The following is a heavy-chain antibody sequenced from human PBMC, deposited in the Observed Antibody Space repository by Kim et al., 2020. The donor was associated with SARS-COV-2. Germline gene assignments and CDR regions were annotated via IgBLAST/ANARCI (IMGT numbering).Heavy chain of an antibody. CDR1: GFTFSSYG. Sequence: GGSLRLSCAASGFTFSSYGLFWVRQVPGKGLQWVAIIPSNGKDIHYADSVKGRFAVSRDNSKSTMYLQMSSLRAEDTAVYYCERDSDGKSEYWCQGTLVT. CDR3: ERDSDGKSEY. J-gene: IGHJ4*02. D-gene: IGHD1-1*01. CDR2: IPSNGKDI. V-gene: IGHV3-33*05.